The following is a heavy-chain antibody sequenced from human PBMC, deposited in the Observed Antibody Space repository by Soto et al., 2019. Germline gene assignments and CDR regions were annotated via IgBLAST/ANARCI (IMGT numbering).Heavy chain of an antibody. J-gene: IGHJ5*02. V-gene: IGHV4-34*01. CDR2: INHSGST. CDR3: ATRVPRTYYYDSSGYYWWFDP. D-gene: IGHD3-22*01. Sequence: SPTLSLTCAVYGGSFSGYYWSWLRQPPGKGLEWIGEINHSGSTNYNPSLKSRVTISVDTSKNQFSLKLSSVTAADTAVYYCATRVPRTYYYDSSGYYWWFDPWGQGTLVTVSS. CDR1: GGSFSGYY.